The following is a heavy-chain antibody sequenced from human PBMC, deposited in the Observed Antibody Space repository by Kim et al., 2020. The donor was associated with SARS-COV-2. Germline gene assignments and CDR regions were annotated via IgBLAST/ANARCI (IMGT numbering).Heavy chain of an antibody. D-gene: IGHD2-15*01. Sequence: GGSLRLSCAASGFTLTSHWMHWVRQAPGKGLVWVSRINSDGSSTNYADSVKGRFTVSRDNAKNTLYLQINSLTADDTAVYYCARGGGYCSGPSCFRYWYLDLWGRGTLVTVSS. CDR3: ARGGGYCSGPSCFRYWYLDL. CDR2: INSDGSST. J-gene: IGHJ2*01. CDR1: GFTLTSHW. V-gene: IGHV3-74*01.